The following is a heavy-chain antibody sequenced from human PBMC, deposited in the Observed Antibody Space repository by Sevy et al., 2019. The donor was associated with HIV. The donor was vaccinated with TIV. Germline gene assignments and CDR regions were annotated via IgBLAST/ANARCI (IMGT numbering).Heavy chain of an antibody. J-gene: IGHJ3*02. Sequence: SETLSLTCAVYGGSFSGYYWSWIRQPPGKGLEWIGEVNHSGSTNYNPSLKSRVTISVDTSKNQFSLKLSSVTAADTAVYYCARAYDSSGYYFAFDIWGQGTMVTVSS. CDR1: GGSFSGYY. CDR2: VNHSGST. CDR3: ARAYDSSGYYFAFDI. V-gene: IGHV4-34*01. D-gene: IGHD3-22*01.